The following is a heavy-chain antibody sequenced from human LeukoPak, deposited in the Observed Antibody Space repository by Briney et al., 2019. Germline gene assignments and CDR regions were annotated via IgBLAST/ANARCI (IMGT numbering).Heavy chain of an antibody. CDR1: GFTFSDYY. Sequence: GGSLRLSCAASGFTFSDYYMTWLRQAPGKGLEWVSYISSSGSTIYYADSLKGRFTISRDNAKNSLYLQVNSLRAEDTAVYYCASSPLDSSGYYRAFDYWGQGTLVTVSS. V-gene: IGHV3-11*04. D-gene: IGHD3-22*01. CDR3: ASSPLDSSGYYRAFDY. CDR2: ISSSGSTI. J-gene: IGHJ4*02.